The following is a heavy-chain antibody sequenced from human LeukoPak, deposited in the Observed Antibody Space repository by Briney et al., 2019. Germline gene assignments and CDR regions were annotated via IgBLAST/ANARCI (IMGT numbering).Heavy chain of an antibody. CDR2: IYYSGST. CDR1: GGSISSSSYY. CDR3: AGLGLRYFDWLFDY. Sequence: PSETLSLTCTVSGGSISSSSYYWGWIRQLPGKGLEWIGSIYYSGSTYYNPSLKSRVTISVDTSKNQFSLKLSSVTAADTAVYYCAGLGLRYFDWLFDYWGQGTLVTVSS. D-gene: IGHD3-9*01. J-gene: IGHJ4*02. V-gene: IGHV4-39*07.